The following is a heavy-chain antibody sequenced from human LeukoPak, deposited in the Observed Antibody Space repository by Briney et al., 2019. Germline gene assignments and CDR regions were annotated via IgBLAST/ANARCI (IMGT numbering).Heavy chain of an antibody. CDR1: GFTFTNYW. V-gene: IGHV3-74*01. CDR3: ARGTTGFDY. D-gene: IGHD1-14*01. Sequence: GGSLRLSCAASGFTFTNYWMYWVRQVPGKRLVWVSRISGDGSSANYADFVKGRFTISRDNAKNTFFLQMNSLRVEDTAVYYCARGTTGFDYWGQGTLVTVSS. CDR2: ISGDGSSA. J-gene: IGHJ4*02.